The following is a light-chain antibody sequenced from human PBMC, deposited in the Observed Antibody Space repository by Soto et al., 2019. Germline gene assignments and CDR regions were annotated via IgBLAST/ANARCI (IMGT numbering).Light chain of an antibody. CDR3: MQGLQTPPT. Sequence: DVVMYQSPLSLPVTLGQPASISCRSGQSLVYSDGNSYVNWFQQRPRQSPRRLIYKVSNRDSGVPDIFSGSGSGTDFTLKIDRVEAEDVGTYYCMQGLQTPPTFGQGTRLEI. CDR1: QSLVYSDGNSY. CDR2: KVS. V-gene: IGKV2-30*01. J-gene: IGKJ5*01.